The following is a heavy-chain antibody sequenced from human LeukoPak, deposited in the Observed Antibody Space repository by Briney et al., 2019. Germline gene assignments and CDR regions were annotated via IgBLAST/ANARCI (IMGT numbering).Heavy chain of an antibody. CDR1: GFTFNRRG. V-gene: IGHV3-30*19. Sequence: GGSLRLSCAASGFTFNRRGMHWVRQAPGKGLEWVAVISYDGSNKYYADSVKGRFTISRDNSKNTLYLQMNSLRAEDTAVYYCARDISSRITMVRGVITTEGWFDPWGQGTLVTVSS. J-gene: IGHJ5*02. CDR3: ARDISSRITMVRGVITTEGWFDP. D-gene: IGHD3-10*01. CDR2: ISYDGSNK.